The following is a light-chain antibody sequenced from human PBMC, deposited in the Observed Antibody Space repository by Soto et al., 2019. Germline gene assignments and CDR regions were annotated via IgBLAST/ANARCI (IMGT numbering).Light chain of an antibody. CDR3: QPHNTCWT. CDR1: QSISTW. Sequence: DIQMTQSPSTLSASVGDRITITCRASQSISTWLAWYQQKPGKAPKLLIHKASNLESGVPSRFSGSGSGTEFTLTISSLPPEESAYSCSQPHNTCWTSGQGTQLDIK. J-gene: IGKJ1*01. V-gene: IGKV1-5*03. CDR2: KAS.